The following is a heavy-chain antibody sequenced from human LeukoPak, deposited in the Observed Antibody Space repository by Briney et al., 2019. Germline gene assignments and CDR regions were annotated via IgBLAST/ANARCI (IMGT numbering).Heavy chain of an antibody. Sequence: GGSLRLSCAASGFTFSSYGMHWVRQAPGKGLEWVAVISYDGSNKYYADSVKGRFTISRDNSKNTLYLQMNSLRAEDTAVYYCATTKGSGWYEVRWDYFDYWGQGTLVTVSS. V-gene: IGHV3-30*03. CDR3: ATTKGSGWYEVRWDYFDY. J-gene: IGHJ4*02. D-gene: IGHD6-19*01. CDR1: GFTFSSYG. CDR2: ISYDGSNK.